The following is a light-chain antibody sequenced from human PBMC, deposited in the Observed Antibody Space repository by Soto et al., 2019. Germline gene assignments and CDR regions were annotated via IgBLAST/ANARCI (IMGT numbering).Light chain of an antibody. CDR2: LGS. J-gene: IGKJ5*01. V-gene: IGKV2-28*01. CDR1: HSLLHSNGYNY. CDR3: MQALQTLLIT. Sequence: DIVMTQTTLSLPVTPGEPASISCRSSHSLLHSNGYNYLDWYLQKPGQSPQLLIYLGSNRASGVPDRFSGSGSGTDFTLKISRVEAEDVGVYYCMQALQTLLITFGQGTRLAI.